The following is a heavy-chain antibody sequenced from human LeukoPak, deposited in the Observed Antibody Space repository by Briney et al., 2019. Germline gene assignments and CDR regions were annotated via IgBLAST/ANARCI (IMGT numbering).Heavy chain of an antibody. Sequence: PGGSLRLSCAASGFTFSNSWMSWVRQAPGKGLEWVANIKQDGSEKNYVDSVKGRFTISRDNAENSLYLQMNSLRAEDTAVYYCVRGGGNFDYWGQGTLVTVSS. CDR1: GFTFSNSW. CDR2: IKQDGSEK. D-gene: IGHD4-23*01. J-gene: IGHJ4*02. CDR3: VRGGGNFDY. V-gene: IGHV3-7*01.